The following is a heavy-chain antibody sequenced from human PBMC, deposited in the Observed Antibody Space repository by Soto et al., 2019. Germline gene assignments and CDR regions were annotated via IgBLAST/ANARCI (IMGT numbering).Heavy chain of an antibody. D-gene: IGHD3-10*01. V-gene: IGHV4-59*01. CDR1: GGSISSYY. CDR2: IYYSGST. CDR3: ARAGRITMVRGSLGWFDP. J-gene: IGHJ5*02. Sequence: SETLSLTCTVSGGSISSYYWSWIRQPPGKGLEWIGYIYYSGSTNYNPSLKSRVTISVDTSKNQFSLKLSSVTAADTAVYYCARAGRITMVRGSLGWFDPWGQGTLVTVSS.